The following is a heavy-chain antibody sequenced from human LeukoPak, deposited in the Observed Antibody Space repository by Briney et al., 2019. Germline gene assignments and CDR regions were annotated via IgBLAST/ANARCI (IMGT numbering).Heavy chain of an antibody. V-gene: IGHV1-18*01. CDR2: INNHNGNT. CDR3: ARDTPQHLKRYDY. D-gene: IGHD6-13*01. J-gene: IGHJ4*02. CDR1: GYNFDKFG. Sequence: ASVKVSCKASGYNFDKFGIAWVRQAPGQGLEWMGWINNHNGNTKYAQQYQGRVTMTTDTSTSTVYMELRSLRSDDTAVYFCARDTPQHLKRYDYWGQGTQVTVSS.